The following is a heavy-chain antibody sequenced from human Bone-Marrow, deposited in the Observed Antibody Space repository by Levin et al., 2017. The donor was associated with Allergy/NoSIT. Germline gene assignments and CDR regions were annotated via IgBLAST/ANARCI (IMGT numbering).Heavy chain of an antibody. CDR2: ISGRSSYI. CDR3: ARESSEGRGYYYSLDV. V-gene: IGHV3-21*01. J-gene: IGHJ6*03. D-gene: IGHD3-10*01. CDR1: GFSFSDYT. Sequence: GGSLRLSCAASGFSFSDYTLNWVRQAPGQGLEWVSSISGRSSYIYYADSLKGRFTISRDNARNSVYLQMNSLRAEDTAVYFCARESSEGRGYYYSLDVWGTGTAVTVSS.